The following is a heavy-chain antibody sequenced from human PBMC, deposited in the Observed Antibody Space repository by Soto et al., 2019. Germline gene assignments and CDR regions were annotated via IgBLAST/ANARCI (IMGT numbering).Heavy chain of an antibody. Sequence: EVQLLESGGGLVQPGGSLGLCCAASGFTFSSYAMSWVRQAPGKGLEWVSSISVRGGSTYYADSVKGRFTISRDNSKNTRDLQMNSLSGENTAVYYCAKVVSSGYDLCGMDVWCQGTTVTVSS. J-gene: IGHJ6*02. CDR3: AKVVSSGYDLCGMDV. V-gene: IGHV3-23*01. CDR1: GFTFSSYA. CDR2: ISVRGGST. D-gene: IGHD5-12*01.